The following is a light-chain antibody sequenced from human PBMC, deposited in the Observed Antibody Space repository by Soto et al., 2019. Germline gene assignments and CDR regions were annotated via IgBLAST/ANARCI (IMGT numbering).Light chain of an antibody. CDR3: QQYDSSPIT. CDR1: QSVSSSY. CDR2: GAS. Sequence: EIVLAQSPGTLSLPPGERGTVSWSASQSVSSSYLAWYQQKPGQAPRLLIYGASRRATGIPDRFSGSGSGTDFTLTISRLEPEDFAVYYCQQYDSSPITFGQGTRLEIK. V-gene: IGKV3-20*01. J-gene: IGKJ5*01.